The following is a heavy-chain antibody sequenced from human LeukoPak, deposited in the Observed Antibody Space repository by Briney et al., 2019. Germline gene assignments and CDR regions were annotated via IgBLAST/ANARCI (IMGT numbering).Heavy chain of an antibody. CDR3: ARLMGLPPDYYYMDV. D-gene: IGHD5-18*01. CDR2: IYPGDSDA. V-gene: IGHV5-51*01. J-gene: IGHJ6*03. CDR1: GYSFTTYW. Sequence: GESLKISCKGYGYSFTTYWIGWVRQMPGKGLECMGIIYPGDSDARYSPSFQGQVTISADTSVSTAYLQWSSLKASDTAMYYCARLMGLPPDYYYMDVWGKGTTVTVSS.